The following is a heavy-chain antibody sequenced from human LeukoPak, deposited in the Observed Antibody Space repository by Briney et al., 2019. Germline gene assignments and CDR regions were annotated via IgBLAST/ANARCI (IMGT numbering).Heavy chain of an antibody. V-gene: IGHV4-4*07. CDR3: ARDEAFLWFGELFPEYFQH. CDR1: GGSISSYY. Sequence: PSETLSLTCTVSGGSISSYYWSWIRQPAGKGLEWLGRIYTSGSTNYNPSLKSRVTMSVDTSKNQFSLKLSSVTAADTAVYYCARDEAFLWFGELFPEYFQHWGQGTLVTVSS. CDR2: IYTSGST. J-gene: IGHJ1*01. D-gene: IGHD3-10*01.